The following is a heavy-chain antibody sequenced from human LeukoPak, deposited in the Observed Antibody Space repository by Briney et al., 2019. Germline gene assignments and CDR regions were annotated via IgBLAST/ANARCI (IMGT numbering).Heavy chain of an antibody. Sequence: GGSLRLSCAASGFTFSDYYMSWVRQAPGKGLEWVSYISSSGSTIYYADSVKGRFTISRDNAKNSLYLQMNSLRAEDTAVYYCARDFLVEMATIGVAGAFDIWAKGQWSPSLQ. CDR3: ARDFLVEMATIGVAGAFDI. D-gene: IGHD5-24*01. CDR2: ISSSGSTI. V-gene: IGHV3-11*01. J-gene: IGHJ3*02. CDR1: GFTFSDYY.